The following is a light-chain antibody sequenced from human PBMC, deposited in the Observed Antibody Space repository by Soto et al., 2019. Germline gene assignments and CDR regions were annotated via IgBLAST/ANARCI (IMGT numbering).Light chain of an antibody. CDR3: QQRSNWPRA. V-gene: IGKV3D-20*02. CDR1: QSVSSSY. Sequence: EIVLTQSPGTLSLSPGERATLSCRSSQSVSSSYLAWYQQKPGQAPRLLIYGASSRATGIPDRFSGSGSGTEFTLSISSLQSEDFAVYYCQQRSNWPRAFGPGTKVDIK. CDR2: GAS. J-gene: IGKJ3*01.